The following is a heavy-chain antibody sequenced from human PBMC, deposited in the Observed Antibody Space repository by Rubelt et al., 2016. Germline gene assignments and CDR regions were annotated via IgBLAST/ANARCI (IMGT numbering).Heavy chain of an antibody. CDR1: GLTFSDYS. V-gene: IGHV3-23*04. Sequence: EVQLVESGGGLVQPGGSLRLSCAASGLTFSDYSMTWVGQAPGRGLEWVSAIGGSGGDTYYADSVKGRFTFSRDKSKNTLYLQMNSLRAEDTAVYYCAKSMAYTALFHIWGQGTMVTVSS. CDR3: AKSMAYTALFHI. J-gene: IGHJ3*02. CDR2: IGGSGGDT. D-gene: IGHD4-11*01.